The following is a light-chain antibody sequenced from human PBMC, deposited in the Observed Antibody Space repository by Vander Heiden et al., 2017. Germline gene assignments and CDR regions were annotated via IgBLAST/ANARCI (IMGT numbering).Light chain of an antibody. V-gene: IGKV1-9*01. CDR1: QGISSY. CDR2: AAS. Sequence: DIQLTQPPSFLSASVGDRLTITCRASQGISSYLAWYQQKPGKAPKLLIYAASTLQSGVPSRFSGSGSGTEFTLTISSLQPEDFANYYCQQINSYLLTFGGGTKVEIK. J-gene: IGKJ4*01. CDR3: QQINSYLLT.